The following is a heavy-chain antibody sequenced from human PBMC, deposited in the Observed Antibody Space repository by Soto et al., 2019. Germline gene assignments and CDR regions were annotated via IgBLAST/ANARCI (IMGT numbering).Heavy chain of an antibody. CDR3: ARRNSGWYFDL. CDR1: GFTFSSYA. Sequence: EVQLLESGGGLVQPGGSLRLSCAASGFTFSSYAMNWVRQAPGKGLQWVSVISDSGDSTYYADSVKGRFTISRDNSKNPLYLQMNSLMAEDTAVYYCARRNSGWYFDLWGRGTLVTVSS. V-gene: IGHV3-23*01. D-gene: IGHD4-4*01. CDR2: ISDSGDST. J-gene: IGHJ2*01.